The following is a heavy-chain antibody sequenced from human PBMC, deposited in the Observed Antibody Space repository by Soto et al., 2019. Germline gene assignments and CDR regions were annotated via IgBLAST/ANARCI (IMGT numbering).Heavy chain of an antibody. CDR3: ARDNGSGSYYGMDV. J-gene: IGHJ6*02. D-gene: IGHD1-26*01. CDR1: GGSISTYY. CDR2: IYYSGST. V-gene: IGHV4-59*01. Sequence: SETLSLTCTVSGGSISTYYWSWIRQPPGKRLEWIGYIYYSGSTNYNPSLKSQVTISIDTSKNQFSLKLSTVTAADTAVYFCARDNGSGSYYGMDVWGQGTTVTVSS.